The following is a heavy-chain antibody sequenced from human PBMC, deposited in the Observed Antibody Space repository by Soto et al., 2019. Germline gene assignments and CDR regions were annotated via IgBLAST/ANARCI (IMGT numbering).Heavy chain of an antibody. V-gene: IGHV3-30*18. D-gene: IGHD3-22*01. CDR3: AKGPYYYDSSGGDAFDI. CDR1: GFTFSSYG. J-gene: IGHJ3*02. CDR2: ISYDGSNK. Sequence: GGSLRLSCAASGFTFSSYGMHWVRQAPGKGLEWVAVISYDGSNKYYADSVKGRFTISRDNSKNTLYLQMNSLRAEDTAVYYCAKGPYYYDSSGGDAFDIWGQGTMVTVSS.